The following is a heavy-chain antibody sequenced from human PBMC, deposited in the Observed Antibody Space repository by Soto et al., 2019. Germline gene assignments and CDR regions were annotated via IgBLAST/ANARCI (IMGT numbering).Heavy chain of an antibody. Sequence: ASVKVSCKSSGFTFTYYAIHWLRQAPGQRPQWMGWINGGSGNTKYSQDFQGRVTFTRDTFATTAYLELSSIRSEDTAVYYCARVPPWGNSAGDYYIQHYDSWGQGTPVTVSS. J-gene: IGHJ4*02. V-gene: IGHV1-3*01. CDR1: GFTFTYYA. CDR3: ARVPPWGNSAGDYYIQHYDS. CDR2: INGGSGNT. D-gene: IGHD3-10*01.